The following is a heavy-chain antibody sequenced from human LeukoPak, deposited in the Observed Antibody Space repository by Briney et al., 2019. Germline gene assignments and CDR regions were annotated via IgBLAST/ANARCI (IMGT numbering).Heavy chain of an antibody. Sequence: SETLSLTCNVSGGSISRLYWNWIRQAPGKGLEWIAHFYYTGTASYNPSLKSRVTISGDTSKNRLSLTLNSVTAADTAVYYCARGRNMISYFDHWGQGALVTVSS. CDR3: ARGRNMISYFDH. CDR1: GGSISRLY. D-gene: IGHD3-16*01. CDR2: FYYTGTA. J-gene: IGHJ4*02. V-gene: IGHV4-59*01.